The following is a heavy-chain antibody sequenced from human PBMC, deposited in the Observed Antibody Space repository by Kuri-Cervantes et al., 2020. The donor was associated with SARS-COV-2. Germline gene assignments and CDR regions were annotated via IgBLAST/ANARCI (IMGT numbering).Heavy chain of an antibody. CDR2: MNPTSGNT. D-gene: IGHD3-3*01. CDR3: VRDNFRTYDFWSGYYHNWFDP. CDR1: GYTFTSYD. Sequence: ASVKVSCKASGYTFTSYDINWVRQAPGQGLTWMGWMNPTSGNTGYAQKFQGRVTITRSTSISTAYMELSGLRSEDTAVYYCVRDNFRTYDFWSGYYHNWFDPWGQGTLVTVSS. V-gene: IGHV1-8*03. J-gene: IGHJ5*02.